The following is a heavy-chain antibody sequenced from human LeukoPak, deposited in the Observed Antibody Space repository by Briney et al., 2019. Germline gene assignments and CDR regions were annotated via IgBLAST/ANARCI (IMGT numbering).Heavy chain of an antibody. V-gene: IGHV3-15*01. J-gene: IGHJ5*02. D-gene: IGHD6-6*01. CDR2: IKSKTDGGTT. CDR1: GFTFSNAW. CDR3: TTDVASSVLGPTSVP. Sequence: GGSLRLSCAVSGFTFSNAWMSWVRQAPGKGLEWVGRIKSKTDGGTTDYAAPVKGRFTISRDDSKNTLYLQMNSLKTEDTAVYYCTTDVASSVLGPTSVPWGQGTLVTVSS.